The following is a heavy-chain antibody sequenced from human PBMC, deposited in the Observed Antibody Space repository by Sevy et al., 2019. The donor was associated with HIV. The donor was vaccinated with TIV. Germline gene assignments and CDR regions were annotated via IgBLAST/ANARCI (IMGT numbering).Heavy chain of an antibody. CDR1: GFTFSTYA. CDR3: AKDRVSGTYYTGDFDY. D-gene: IGHD3-10*01. J-gene: IGHJ4*02. CDR2: ISLSGGDT. Sequence: GGSLRLSCAASGFTFSTYAMTRVRQAPGKGLEWVSVISLSGGDTYYTDSVKGRFTISRDNSKNTLYLQMNSLRAEDTAVYYCAKDRVSGTYYTGDFDYWGQGTLVTVSS. V-gene: IGHV3-23*01.